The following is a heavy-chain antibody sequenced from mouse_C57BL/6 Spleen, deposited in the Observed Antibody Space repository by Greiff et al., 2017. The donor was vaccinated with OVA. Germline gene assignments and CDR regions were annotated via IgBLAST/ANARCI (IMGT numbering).Heavy chain of an antibody. CDR1: GYSITSGYY. Sequence: EVQLVESGPGLVKPSQSLSLTCSVTGYSITSGYYWNWIRQFPGNKLEWMGYISYDGSNNYNPSLKNRISITRDTSKNQFFLKLNSVTTEDTATYYCARDDYDRFAYWGQGTLVTVSA. CDR3: ARDDYDRFAY. J-gene: IGHJ3*01. D-gene: IGHD2-4*01. V-gene: IGHV3-6*01. CDR2: ISYDGSN.